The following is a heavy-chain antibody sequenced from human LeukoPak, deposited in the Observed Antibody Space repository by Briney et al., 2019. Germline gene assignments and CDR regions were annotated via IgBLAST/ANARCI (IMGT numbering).Heavy chain of an antibody. Sequence: SETLSLTCTVSGGSISSGGYYWSWIRQHPGKGLEWIGYIYYSGSTYYNPSLKSRVTISVDTSKNQFSLKLSSATAADTAVYYCARASVVVVAATGKWFDPWGQGTLVTVSS. CDR1: GGSISSGGYY. CDR3: ARASVVVVAATGKWFDP. CDR2: IYYSGST. D-gene: IGHD2-15*01. J-gene: IGHJ5*02. V-gene: IGHV4-31*03.